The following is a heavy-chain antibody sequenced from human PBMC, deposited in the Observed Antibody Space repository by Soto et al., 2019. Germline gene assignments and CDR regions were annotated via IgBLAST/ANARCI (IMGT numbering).Heavy chain of an antibody. CDR3: ARGEVVALGY. Sequence: QLQLQESGSGLVKHSQTLCLTCAVSGGSISSDGYSWSWIRQPPGKGLEWIGYIYHSGSTYYNPSLKSRVTILVDRSKNQFSLKLSSVTAADTAVYYCARGEVVALGYWGQGTLVTVSS. D-gene: IGHD2-15*01. V-gene: IGHV4-30-2*01. J-gene: IGHJ4*02. CDR2: IYHSGST. CDR1: GGSISSDGYS.